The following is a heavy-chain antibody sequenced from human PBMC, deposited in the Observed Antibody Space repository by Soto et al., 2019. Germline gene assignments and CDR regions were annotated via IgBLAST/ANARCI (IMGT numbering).Heavy chain of an antibody. CDR1: GGSISSYY. Sequence: SETLSLTCTVSGGSISSYYWSWIRQPPGKGLEWIGYIYYSGSTNYNPSLKSRVTISVDTSKNQFSLKLSSVTAADTAMYYCARRKSSGWEGYYFDYWGQGTLVTVSS. CDR3: ARRKSSGWEGYYFDY. CDR2: IYYSGST. D-gene: IGHD6-19*01. V-gene: IGHV4-59*01. J-gene: IGHJ4*02.